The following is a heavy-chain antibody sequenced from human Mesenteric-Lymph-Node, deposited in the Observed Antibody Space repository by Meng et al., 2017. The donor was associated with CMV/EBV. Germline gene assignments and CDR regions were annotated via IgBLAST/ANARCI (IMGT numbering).Heavy chain of an antibody. J-gene: IGHJ4*02. D-gene: IGHD1-1*01. Sequence: SCAASGFTFSSYSMNWVRQAPGKGLEWVSSISSSSSYIYYADSVKGRFTISRDNAKNSLYLQMNSLRAEDTAVYYCARGHLEPAFDYWGQGTLVTVSS. CDR3: ARGHLEPAFDY. CDR2: ISSSSSYI. V-gene: IGHV3-21*01. CDR1: GFTFSSYS.